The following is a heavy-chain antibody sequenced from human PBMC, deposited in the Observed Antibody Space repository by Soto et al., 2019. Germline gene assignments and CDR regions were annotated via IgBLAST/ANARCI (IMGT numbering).Heavy chain of an antibody. J-gene: IGHJ6*02. V-gene: IGHV1-69*13. D-gene: IGHD3-3*01. CDR3: ARDLRGRSTIFGVVIPNYYYYYYGMDV. CDR2: IIPIFGTA. CDR1: GGTFSSYA. Sequence: ASVKVSCKASGGTFSSYAISWVRQAPGQGLEWMGGIIPIFGTANYAQKFQGRVTITADESTSTAYMELSSLRSEDTAVYYCARDLRGRSTIFGVVIPNYYYYYYGMDVWGQGTTVTAP.